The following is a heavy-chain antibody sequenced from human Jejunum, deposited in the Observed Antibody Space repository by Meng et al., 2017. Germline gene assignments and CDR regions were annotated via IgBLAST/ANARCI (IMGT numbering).Heavy chain of an antibody. D-gene: IGHD6-19*01. Sequence: QLQLEESGPGLVKPSETLSPTCTVSGDSVNSNSGYCGWIRQSPGKGLEWIGTISYSATTYYNPSLKTRVTISVDTSKNQVSLNLDSVTAADTGIYHCARHCGYRSGCHQYFDYWGQGTLVTVSS. V-gene: IGHV4-39*01. J-gene: IGHJ4*02. CDR1: GDSVNSNSGY. CDR2: ISYSATT. CDR3: ARHCGYRSGCHQYFDY.